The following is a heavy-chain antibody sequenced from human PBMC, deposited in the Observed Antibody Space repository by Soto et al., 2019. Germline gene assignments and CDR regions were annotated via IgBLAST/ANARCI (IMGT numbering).Heavy chain of an antibody. CDR1: GGSISSGDYY. Sequence: PSETLSLTCTVSGGSISSGDYYWSWIRQPPGKGLEWIGYIYYSGSTYYNPSLKSRVTISVDTSKNQFSLKLSSVTAADTAVYYCATHCIRYGSGRGFGYWGQGTLVTVSS. D-gene: IGHD3-10*01. J-gene: IGHJ4*02. V-gene: IGHV4-30-4*01. CDR3: ATHCIRYGSGRGFGY. CDR2: IYYSGST.